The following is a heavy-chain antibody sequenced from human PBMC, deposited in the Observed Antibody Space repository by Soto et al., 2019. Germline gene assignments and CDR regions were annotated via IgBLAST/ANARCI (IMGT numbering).Heavy chain of an antibody. CDR3: TTRGGH. CDR2: IKSQADGGTT. Sequence: QLVESGGGLVKPGGSLRLSCTASGFSFNDVWMSWVRQAPGRGLEWIGRIKSQADGGTTDYAAPVNGRFSVSRDDSQNRLYLEMSGLRIEDSGISFCTTRGGHWGQGTRVTVSS. CDR1: GFSFNDVW. V-gene: IGHV3-15*05. D-gene: IGHD6-25*01. J-gene: IGHJ4*02.